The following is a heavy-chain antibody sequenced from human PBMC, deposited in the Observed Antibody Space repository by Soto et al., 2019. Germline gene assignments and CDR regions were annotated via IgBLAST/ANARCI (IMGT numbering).Heavy chain of an antibody. Sequence: QVQVVQSGAEVKRPGSSVNVSCKASGGYFNNRQTLNSYPISWVRQAPGQGLEWMGGIIPLFGTTNYAQKFQRRVTIIADKTTSTTYLELSNVTSDDAAVYYCAESWGGEIYYYYYAMDVWGQGTTVTVSS. J-gene: IGHJ6*02. CDR2: IIPLFGTT. CDR1: GGYFNNRQTLNSYP. D-gene: IGHD3-16*01. V-gene: IGHV1-69*06. CDR3: AESWGGEIYYYYYAMDV.